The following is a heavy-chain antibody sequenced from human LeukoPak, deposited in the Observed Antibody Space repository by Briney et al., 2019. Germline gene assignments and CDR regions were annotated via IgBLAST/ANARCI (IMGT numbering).Heavy chain of an antibody. J-gene: IGHJ4*02. CDR3: ALWSHSSSWLSFDY. Sequence: ESGPTLVKPIQTLTLTCTFSGFSLSTSGVGVGWIRQPPGKALEWLALIYWDDDKRYSPSLKSRLTITKDTSKNQVVLTMTNMDPVDTATYYCALWSHSSSWLSFDYWGQGTLVTVSS. V-gene: IGHV2-5*02. CDR1: GFSLSTSGVG. CDR2: IYWDDDK. D-gene: IGHD6-13*01.